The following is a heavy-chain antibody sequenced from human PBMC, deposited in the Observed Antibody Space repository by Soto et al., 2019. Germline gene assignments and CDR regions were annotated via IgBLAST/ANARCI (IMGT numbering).Heavy chain of an antibody. J-gene: IGHJ4*02. Sequence: QVQLVQSGAEVKKPGSSVKVSCKASGGTFSSYAISWVRQAPGQGLEWMGGIIPIFGTANYAQKFQGRVTITADESTSTAYMGLSSLRSEDTAVYYCAREKRGSSPYYFDYWGQGTLVTVSS. CDR2: IIPIFGTA. V-gene: IGHV1-69*01. D-gene: IGHD6-6*01. CDR3: AREKRGSSPYYFDY. CDR1: GGTFSSYA.